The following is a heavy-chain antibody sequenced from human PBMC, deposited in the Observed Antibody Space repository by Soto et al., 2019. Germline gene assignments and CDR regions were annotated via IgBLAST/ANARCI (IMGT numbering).Heavy chain of an antibody. CDR3: ARDMKQWLARLGLEY. V-gene: IGHV1-18*01. Sequence: QVQLVQSGAEVKKPGASVKVSCTASGYTFTSYGVAWVRQAPGQGLEWMGWISPHNGNTYYLPKFQGRVTMTTDIFTRTAYMELEGLKVDDAAVYYCARDMKQWLARLGLEYWGQGTLVTVSS. CDR1: GYTFTSYG. J-gene: IGHJ4*02. D-gene: IGHD6-19*01. CDR2: ISPHNGNT.